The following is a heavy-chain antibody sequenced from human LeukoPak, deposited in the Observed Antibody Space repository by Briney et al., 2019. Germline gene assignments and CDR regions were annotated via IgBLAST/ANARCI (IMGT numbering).Heavy chain of an antibody. CDR3: ARGRSASRSSVVPGAGRYYYYYYTDV. J-gene: IGHJ6*03. CDR2: INHSGST. CDR1: GGSFSGYY. D-gene: IGHD6-6*01. Sequence: PSETLSLTCAVYGGSFSGYYWSWIRQPPGKGLEWIGEINHSGSTNYNPSLKSRVTISVDTSKNQFSLKLSSVTAAGTAVYYCARGRSASRSSVVPGAGRYYYYYYTDVWGKGTTVTVSS. V-gene: IGHV4-34*01.